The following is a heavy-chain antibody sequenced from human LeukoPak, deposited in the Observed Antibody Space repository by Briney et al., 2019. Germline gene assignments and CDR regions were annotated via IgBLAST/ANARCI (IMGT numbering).Heavy chain of an antibody. V-gene: IGHV1-18*01. CDR2: IGAYNGNT. D-gene: IGHD2-2*01. CDR1: GYPFASNG. Sequence: ASVKVSCKASGYPFASNGISWVRQAPGQGLEWMGWIGAYNGNTKYVQKFQGRVTMTTDTSTTTAYLELRGLRSDDTAVYFCARDHQYDFDCWGQGTLVTVSS. CDR3: ARDHQYDFDC. J-gene: IGHJ4*02.